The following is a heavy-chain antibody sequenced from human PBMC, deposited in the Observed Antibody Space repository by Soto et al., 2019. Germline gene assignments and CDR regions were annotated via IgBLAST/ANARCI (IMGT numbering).Heavy chain of an antibody. CDR1: GYTFTSYG. D-gene: IGHD2-21*02. Sequence: QVQLVQSGAEVKKPGASVKVSCKASGYTFTSYGISWVRQAPGQGLEWMGWISAYNGNTNYAQKLQGRVTMTTDTSTSTAYMELRSLRSDDTAVYYCSRRPLCGGDCHSGQGLLDWFDPWGQGTLVTVSS. J-gene: IGHJ5*02. CDR3: SRRPLCGGDCHSGQGLLDWFDP. V-gene: IGHV1-18*01. CDR2: ISAYNGNT.